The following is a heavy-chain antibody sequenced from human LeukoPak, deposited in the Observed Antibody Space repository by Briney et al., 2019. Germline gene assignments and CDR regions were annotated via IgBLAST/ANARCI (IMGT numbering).Heavy chain of an antibody. Sequence: GSLRLSCAASGFTFSSYSMNWVRQAPGKGLEWVSSISGSSSYIYYADSVKGRFTISRDNAKNSLYLQMNSLRAEDTAVYYCARDLSADYYDSSGYLDYWGQGTLVTVSS. J-gene: IGHJ4*02. CDR1: GFTFSSYS. D-gene: IGHD3-22*01. CDR2: ISGSSSYI. V-gene: IGHV3-21*01. CDR3: ARDLSADYYDSSGYLDY.